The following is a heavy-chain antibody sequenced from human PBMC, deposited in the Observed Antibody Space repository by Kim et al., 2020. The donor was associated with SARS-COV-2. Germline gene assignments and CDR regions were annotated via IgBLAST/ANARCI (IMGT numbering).Heavy chain of an antibody. V-gene: IGHV4-31*03. CDR2: IYYSGST. D-gene: IGHD3-10*01. CDR3: ARVFTMVRGVMDY. J-gene: IGHJ4*02. CDR1: GGSISSGGYY. Sequence: SETLSLTCTVSGGSISSGGYYWSWIRQHPGKGLEWIGYIYYSGSTYYNPSLKSRVTISVDTSKNQFSLKLSSVTAADTAVYYCARVFTMVRGVMDYWGQGTLVTVSS.